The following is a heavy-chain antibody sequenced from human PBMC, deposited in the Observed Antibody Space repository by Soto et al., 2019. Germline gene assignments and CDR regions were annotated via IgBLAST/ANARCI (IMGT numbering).Heavy chain of an antibody. CDR2: ISWNSGSI. J-gene: IGHJ4*02. V-gene: IGHV3-9*01. D-gene: IGHD6-19*01. Sequence: GGSLRLSCAASGFTFDDYAMHWVRQAPGKGLEWVSGISWNSGSIGYADSVKGRFTISRDNAKNSLYLQMNSLRAEDTALYYCAKGSPAGIAVAVFDYWGQGTLVTVSS. CDR1: GFTFDDYA. CDR3: AKGSPAGIAVAVFDY.